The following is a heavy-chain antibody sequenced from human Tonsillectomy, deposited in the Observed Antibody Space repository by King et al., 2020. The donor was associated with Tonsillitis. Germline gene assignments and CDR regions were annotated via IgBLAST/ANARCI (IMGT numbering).Heavy chain of an antibody. V-gene: IGHV4-61*02. Sequence: VQLQESGPVLVKPSQTLSLTCTVSGGSISSGSYYWSWIRQPAGKGLEWIGRIYTSGSTNYTPSLKSRVTMSVDPSKNQFSLKLSSVTAADTAVYYCARDRPLSYYYDSSGYYYFDYWGQGTLVTVSS. CDR1: GGSISSGSYY. D-gene: IGHD3-22*01. CDR3: ARDRPLSYYYDSSGYYYFDY. J-gene: IGHJ4*02. CDR2: IYTSGST.